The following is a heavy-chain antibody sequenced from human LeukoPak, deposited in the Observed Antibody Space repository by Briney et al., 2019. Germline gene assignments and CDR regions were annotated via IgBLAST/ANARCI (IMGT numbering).Heavy chain of an antibody. CDR2: ISGSGGST. CDR3: AAPGSIVVVPAAKPFDP. J-gene: IGHJ5*02. Sequence: GGSLRLSCAASGFTFSSYGMHWVRQAPGKGLEWVSAISGSGGSTYYADSVKGRFTISRDNSKNTLYLQMNSLRAEDTAVYYCAAPGSIVVVPAAKPFDPWGQGTLVTVSS. D-gene: IGHD2-2*01. CDR1: GFTFSSYG. V-gene: IGHV3-23*01.